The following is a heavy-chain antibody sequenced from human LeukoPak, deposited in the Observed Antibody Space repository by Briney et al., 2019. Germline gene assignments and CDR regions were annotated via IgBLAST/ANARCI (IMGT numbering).Heavy chain of an antibody. Sequence: SETLSLTCTVSGGSISSSNDCWDWIRQPPGRGLEWIASFYYGGSTYYNPSLKSRVTISADTSKNQVSLKLRSVTAADTALYYCTRRRAGRPYNWFDPWGQGTLVTVSS. J-gene: IGHJ5*02. V-gene: IGHV4-39*01. CDR3: TRRRAGRPYNWFDP. CDR1: GGSISSSNDC. D-gene: IGHD1-1*01. CDR2: FYYGGST.